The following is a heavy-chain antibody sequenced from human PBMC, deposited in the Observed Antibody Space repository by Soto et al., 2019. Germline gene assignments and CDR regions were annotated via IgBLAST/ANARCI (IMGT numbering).Heavy chain of an antibody. Sequence: GGSLRLSCAASGFIFSSYGMHWVRQAPGKGLEWVAGISYDGSNQYYADSVKGRFTISRDNSKNTLYLQLNSLRAEDTTVYYCARAMERGAFDIWGQGTMVTVSS. V-gene: IGHV3-30*03. J-gene: IGHJ3*02. CDR3: ARAMERGAFDI. D-gene: IGHD3-10*01. CDR2: ISYDGSNQ. CDR1: GFIFSSYG.